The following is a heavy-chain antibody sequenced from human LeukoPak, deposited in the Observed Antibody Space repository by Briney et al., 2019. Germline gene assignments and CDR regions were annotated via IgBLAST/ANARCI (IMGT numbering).Heavy chain of an antibody. CDR3: AKQFVDV. J-gene: IGHJ5*02. V-gene: IGHV3-30-3*02. CDR1: GFTFSSYA. D-gene: IGHD5-24*01. Sequence: GGSLRLSCAASGFTFSSYAMHWVRQAPGKGLEWVAVISYDGSNKYYADSVKGRFTSSRDNSKNTLYLQMNSLRAEDTAVYYCAKQFVDVWGQGTLVTVSS. CDR2: ISYDGSNK.